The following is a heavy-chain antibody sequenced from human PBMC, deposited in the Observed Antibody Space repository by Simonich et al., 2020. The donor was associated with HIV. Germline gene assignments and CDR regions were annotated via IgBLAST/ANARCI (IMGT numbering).Heavy chain of an antibody. CDR3: ARIGPDYYRGYYYMDV. V-gene: IGHV4-34*01. Sequence: QVQLQQWGAGLLKPSETLSLTCAVYGGPFSGYYWSWIRQPPGMGLEWIGEIKQSESTNYNPALKSRVSISADTSKKQFSLKLSSVTAADTAVYYCARIGPDYYRGYYYMDVWGKGTTVTVSS. CDR2: IKQSEST. D-gene: IGHD3-10*01. CDR1: GGPFSGYY. J-gene: IGHJ6*03.